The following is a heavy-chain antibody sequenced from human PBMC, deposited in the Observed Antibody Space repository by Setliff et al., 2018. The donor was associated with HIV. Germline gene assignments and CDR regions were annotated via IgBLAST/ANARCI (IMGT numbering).Heavy chain of an antibody. CDR3: ARVRGRYYYHYAMDA. V-gene: IGHV4-39*01. Sequence: SETLSLTCTVSGGSISSSGPGYYWGWVRQPPGGGLEWIGSVYYSGRTYYNPSLRSRVTISVDTSKNQLSLRLTTMTAADTAVYYCARVRGRYYYHYAMDAWGQGTTVTVSS. D-gene: IGHD3-10*01. CDR2: VYYSGRT. J-gene: IGHJ6*02. CDR1: GGSISSSGPGYY.